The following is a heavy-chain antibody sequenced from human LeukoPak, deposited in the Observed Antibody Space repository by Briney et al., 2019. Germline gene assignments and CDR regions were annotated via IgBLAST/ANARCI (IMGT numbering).Heavy chain of an antibody. CDR3: ARCPRSYYDSSGYYLGARPTAWDDAFDI. CDR2: IYYSGST. J-gene: IGHJ3*02. V-gene: IGHV4-59*01. CDR1: GGSISSYY. Sequence: PSETLSLTCTVSGGSISSYYWSWIRQPPGKGLEWFGYIYYSGSTNYNPSLKSRVTISVDTSKNQFSLKLSSVTAADTAVYYCARCPRSYYDSSGYYLGARPTAWDDAFDIWGQGTMVTVSS. D-gene: IGHD3-22*01.